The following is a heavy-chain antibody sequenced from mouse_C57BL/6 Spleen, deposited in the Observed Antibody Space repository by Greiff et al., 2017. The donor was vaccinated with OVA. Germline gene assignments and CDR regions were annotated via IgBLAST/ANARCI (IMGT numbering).Heavy chain of an antibody. CDR3: ARVYSNYEYFDV. CDR1: GYTFTDYN. D-gene: IGHD2-5*01. V-gene: IGHV1-18*01. CDR2: INPNNGGT. Sequence: EVKLMESGPELVKPGASVKIPCKASGYTFTDYNMDWVKQSHGKSLEWIGDINPNNGGTIYNQKFKGKATLTVDKSSSTAYMELRSLTSEDTAVYYCARVYSNYEYFDVWGTGTTVTVSS. J-gene: IGHJ1*03.